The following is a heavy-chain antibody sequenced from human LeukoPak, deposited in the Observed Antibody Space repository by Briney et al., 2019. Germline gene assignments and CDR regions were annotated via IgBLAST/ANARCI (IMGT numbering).Heavy chain of an antibody. Sequence: PSETLSLTCTVSGGSISSYYWSWIRQPPGKGLEWIGYIYYSGSTNYNPSLKSRVTISVDTSKNQFSLKLSSVTAADTAVYYCARENWGCSGGSCYLNYDYWGQGTLVTVSS. J-gene: IGHJ4*02. CDR3: ARENWGCSGGSCYLNYDY. V-gene: IGHV4-59*01. D-gene: IGHD2-15*01. CDR2: IYYSGST. CDR1: GGSISSYY.